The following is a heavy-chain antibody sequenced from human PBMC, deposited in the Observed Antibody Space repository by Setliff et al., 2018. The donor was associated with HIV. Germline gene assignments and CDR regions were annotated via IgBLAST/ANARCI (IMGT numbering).Heavy chain of an antibody. V-gene: IGHV3-30*02. Sequence: GGSLRLSCAASGFTFSSYGMHWVRQAPGKGLEWVAFIRYDGSNKYYADSVKGRFTISRDTAKNSLYLQMNSLRAEDTAVYYCAREYSGYDGGYYDYYGMDVWGQGTTVTVSS. D-gene: IGHD5-12*01. CDR3: AREYSGYDGGYYDYYGMDV. J-gene: IGHJ6*02. CDR2: IRYDGSNK. CDR1: GFTFSSYG.